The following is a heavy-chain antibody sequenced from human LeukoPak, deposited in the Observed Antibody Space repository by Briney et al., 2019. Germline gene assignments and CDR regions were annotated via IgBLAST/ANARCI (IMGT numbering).Heavy chain of an antibody. CDR3: AREGGKIAALDY. J-gene: IGHJ4*02. CDR2: ISYDGSNK. Sequence: GRSLRLSCAASGFIFRDYTMHWVRQAPGKGLEWVAVISYDGSNKYYADSVKGRFTISRDNSKNTLYLQMNSLRAEDTAVYYCAREGGKIAALDYWGQGTLVTVSS. V-gene: IGHV3-30-3*01. D-gene: IGHD6-13*01. CDR1: GFIFRDYT.